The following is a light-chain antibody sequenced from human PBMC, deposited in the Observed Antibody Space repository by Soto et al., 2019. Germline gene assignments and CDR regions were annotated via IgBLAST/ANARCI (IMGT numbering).Light chain of an antibody. CDR2: DAS. CDR1: QSVSSY. V-gene: IGKV3-11*01. Sequence: EIVLTQSPATLSVSPGERATLSCRASQSVSSYLAWYQQKPGQAPRLLIYDASNRATGIPARFSGSGSGTDFTLTISSLEHADFAVYYCQQRSNWPPTFGQGTKADIK. J-gene: IGKJ1*01. CDR3: QQRSNWPPT.